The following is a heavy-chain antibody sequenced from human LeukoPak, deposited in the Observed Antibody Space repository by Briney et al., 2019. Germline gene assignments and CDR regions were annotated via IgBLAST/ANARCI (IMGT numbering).Heavy chain of an antibody. D-gene: IGHD3-22*01. CDR3: VKGDNYYDTSGYYHVKALFDY. V-gene: IGHV3-74*01. CDR2: INTDGGST. CDR1: GFTFSNYW. J-gene: IGHJ4*02. Sequence: GGSLRLSCAASGFTFSNYWMHWVRQAPGKGLVWVSRINTDGGSTTYADSVKGRFTTSRDNAKNTLYLQMNSLRAEDTAVYYCVKGDNYYDTSGYYHVKALFDYWGQGALVTVSS.